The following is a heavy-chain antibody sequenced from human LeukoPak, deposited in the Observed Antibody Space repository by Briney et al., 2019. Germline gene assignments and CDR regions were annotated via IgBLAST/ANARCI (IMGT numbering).Heavy chain of an antibody. V-gene: IGHV3-23*01. D-gene: IGHD4-17*01. CDR1: GFTFSSYA. CDR2: ISGSGGST. CDR3: AKDWAYYGDALN. J-gene: IGHJ4*02. Sequence: AGGSLRLSCAASGFTFSSYAMSWVRQAQGKGLEWVSAISGSGGSTYYADSVKGRFTISRDNSKNTLYLQMNSLRAEDTAVYYCAKDWAYYGDALNWGQGTLVTVSS.